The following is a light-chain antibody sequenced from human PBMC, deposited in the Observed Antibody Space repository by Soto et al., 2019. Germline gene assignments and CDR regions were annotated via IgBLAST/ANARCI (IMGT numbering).Light chain of an antibody. V-gene: IGKV1-5*01. J-gene: IGKJ1*01. CDR2: DAS. CDR1: QSISHW. Sequence: DIQMTQSPSTLSASVGDRVTITCRASQSISHWVAWYQQKPGKAPKLLIYDASSLESGVPSRFSGSGSGTEFTLTISRLQPDPFATYYSQQYQTYWTFGQGSKVEIK. CDR3: QQYQTYWT.